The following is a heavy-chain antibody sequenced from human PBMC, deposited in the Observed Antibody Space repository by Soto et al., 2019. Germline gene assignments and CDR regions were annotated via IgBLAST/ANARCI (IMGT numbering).Heavy chain of an antibody. CDR2: INPNSGGT. Sequence: GASVKVSCKASGYTFTGYYMHWVRQAPGQGPEWMGWINPNSGGTNYAQKFQGWVTMTRDTSISTAYMELSRLRSDDTAVYYCARAPSPARDAFDIWGQGTMVTVSS. D-gene: IGHD2-2*01. CDR3: ARAPSPARDAFDI. V-gene: IGHV1-2*04. J-gene: IGHJ3*02. CDR1: GYTFTGYY.